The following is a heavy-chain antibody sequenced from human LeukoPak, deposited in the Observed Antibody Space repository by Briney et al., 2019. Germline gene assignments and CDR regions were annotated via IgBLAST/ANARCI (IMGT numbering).Heavy chain of an antibody. Sequence: ASVKVSCKASGYTFTSYDINWVRQATGQGLEWMGWMNPNSGNTGYAQKFQGRVTMTRNTSISTAYMELSSRRSEDTAVYYCAREEGNTATATNHWGQGTLVTVSS. CDR2: MNPNSGNT. CDR3: AREEGNTATATNH. CDR1: GYTFTSYD. D-gene: IGHD5-18*01. V-gene: IGHV1-8*01. J-gene: IGHJ5*02.